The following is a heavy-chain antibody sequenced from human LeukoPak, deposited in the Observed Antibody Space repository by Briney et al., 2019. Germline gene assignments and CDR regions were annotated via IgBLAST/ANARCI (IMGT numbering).Heavy chain of an antibody. J-gene: IGHJ4*02. CDR3: ARYTTSVDY. V-gene: IGHV4-59*01. CDR1: GGSISSYY. D-gene: IGHD1-26*01. CDR2: IYYSGST. Sequence: PSETLSLTCTVSGGSISSYYWSWIRQPPGKGLEWIGYIYYSGSTNYNPSLKGRVTISVDTSKNQFSLKLSSVTAADTAVYYCARYTTSVDYWGQGTLVTVSS.